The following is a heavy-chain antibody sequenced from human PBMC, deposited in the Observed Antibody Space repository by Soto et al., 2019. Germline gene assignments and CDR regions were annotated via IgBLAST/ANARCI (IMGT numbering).Heavy chain of an antibody. CDR3: ATHYDSSGYYYENWFDP. J-gene: IGHJ5*02. CDR1: GYTLTELS. CDR2: FDPEDGET. D-gene: IGHD3-22*01. V-gene: IGHV1-24*01. Sequence: GASVKVSCKVSGYTLTELSMHWVRQAPGKGLEWMGGFDPEDGETIYAQKFQGRVTMTEDTSTDTAYMELSSLRSEDTAVYYCATHYDSSGYYYENWFDPWGQGTLVTVSS.